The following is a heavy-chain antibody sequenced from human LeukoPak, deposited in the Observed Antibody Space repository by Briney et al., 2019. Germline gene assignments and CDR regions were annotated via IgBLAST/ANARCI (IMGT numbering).Heavy chain of an antibody. CDR1: GFTFSSYS. Sequence: GGSLRLSCAASGFTFSSYSMNWVRQAPGKGLEWVSYISSSSSTIYYADSVKGRFTISRDNAKNYLYLQLNGLRPEDTALYYCAKENSYYYESGGPFDYWSQGTLVTVSS. CDR3: AKENSYYYESGGPFDY. CDR2: ISSSSSTI. V-gene: IGHV3-48*04. D-gene: IGHD3-22*01. J-gene: IGHJ4*02.